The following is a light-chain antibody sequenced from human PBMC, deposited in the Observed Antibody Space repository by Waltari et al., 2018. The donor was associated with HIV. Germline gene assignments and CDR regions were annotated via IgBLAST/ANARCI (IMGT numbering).Light chain of an antibody. CDR3: QAWDRSTVI. CDR2: EDS. CDR1: KLGQKY. Sequence: YELTQPPSVSVSPGQTANITCSGDKLGQKYAHWYQQKSGQSPVLLIYEDSKGRSGIPERFSGSISGDTATLTISGTQAEDEADYHCQAWDRSTVIFAGGTKLTVL. V-gene: IGLV3-1*01. J-gene: IGLJ2*01.